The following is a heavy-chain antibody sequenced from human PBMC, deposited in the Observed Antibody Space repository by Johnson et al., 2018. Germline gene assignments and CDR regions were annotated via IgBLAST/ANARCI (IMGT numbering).Heavy chain of an antibody. Sequence: VQLQESGGGLGQPGGSLRLSCVGSGFTFSTNVMSWVRQAPGKGLEWVAYISGSGGATYYAESVKGRFTISRDNSENTLFLQMNSLRVEDTAKYFWTQDAGGGYCNTISCYAENWGQGTLVTVSS. D-gene: IGHD2-2*01. CDR2: ISGSGGAT. J-gene: IGHJ1*01. CDR3: TQDAGGGYCNTISCYAEN. CDR1: GFTFSTNV. V-gene: IGHV3-23*01.